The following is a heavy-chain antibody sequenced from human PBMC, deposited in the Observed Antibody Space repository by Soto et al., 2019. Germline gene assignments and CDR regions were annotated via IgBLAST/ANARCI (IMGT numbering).Heavy chain of an antibody. J-gene: IGHJ5*02. CDR1: GDSVSSNSAA. V-gene: IGHV6-1*01. CDR3: ARSAKALGYCSSTSCYGGNWFDP. D-gene: IGHD2-2*01. CDR2: TYYRSKWYN. Sequence: SQTLSLPCAISGDSVSSNSAAWNWIRQSPSRGLEWLGRTYYRSKWYNDYAVSVKSRITINPDTSKNQFSLQLNSVTPEDTAVYYCARSAKALGYCSSTSCYGGNWFDPWGQGTLVTVSS.